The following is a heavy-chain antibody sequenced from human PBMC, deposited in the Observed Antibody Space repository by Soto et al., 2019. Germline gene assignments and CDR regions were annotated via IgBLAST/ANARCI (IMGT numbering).Heavy chain of an antibody. Sequence: EVQLVESGGGLVQPGRSLRLSCAASGFTFDDYAMHWVRQAPGKGLEWVSGISWNSGSIGYADSVKGRFTISRDNAKNSLYLQMNSLRAEDTALYYCAKAGLTAGKNWFDPWGQGTLVTVSS. CDR3: AKAGLTAGKNWFDP. CDR1: GFTFDDYA. J-gene: IGHJ5*02. V-gene: IGHV3-9*01. D-gene: IGHD6-19*01. CDR2: ISWNSGSI.